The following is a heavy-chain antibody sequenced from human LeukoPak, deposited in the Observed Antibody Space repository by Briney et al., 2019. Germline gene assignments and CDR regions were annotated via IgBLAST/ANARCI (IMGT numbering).Heavy chain of an antibody. Sequence: PGGSLRLSCAASGLTFSSYWMSWVRQAPGKGLEWVANINQDGSEKYYVDSVKGRFTISRDNAESSLYLQMNSLGAEDTAVYFCARVLLMEDHWGQGTLVTVSS. V-gene: IGHV3-7*01. CDR3: ARVLLMEDH. CDR1: GLTFSSYW. D-gene: IGHD2-8*01. J-gene: IGHJ4*02. CDR2: INQDGSEK.